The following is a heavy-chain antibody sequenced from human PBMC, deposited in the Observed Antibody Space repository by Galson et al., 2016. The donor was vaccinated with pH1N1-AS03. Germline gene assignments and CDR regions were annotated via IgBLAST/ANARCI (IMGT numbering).Heavy chain of an antibody. CDR1: GFALIDYG. CDR3: TRSAPRGGHEPFDF. V-gene: IGHV3-21*01. D-gene: IGHD5-12*01. CDR2: IDPTSTYI. Sequence: SLRLSCAASGFALIDYGMHWVRQAPGKGLEWVSSIDPTSTYIYYADSPTGRFTISRDNAFNSLYLQMNSLRVDDTAVYFCTRSAPRGGHEPFDFWGQGTLVTVSP. J-gene: IGHJ4*02.